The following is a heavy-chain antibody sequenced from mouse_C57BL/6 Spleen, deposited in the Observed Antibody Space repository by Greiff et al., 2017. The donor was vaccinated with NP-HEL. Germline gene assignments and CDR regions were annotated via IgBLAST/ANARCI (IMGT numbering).Heavy chain of an antibody. CDR1: GYTFTSYW. D-gene: IGHD1-1*01. J-gene: IGHJ3*01. CDR2: IDPSDSET. Sequence: VQLQQPGAELVRPGSSVKLSCKASGYTFTSYWMHWVKQRPIQGLEWIGNIDPSDSETHYNQKFKDKATLTVDKSSSTAYMQLSSLTSEDSAVYYCAREGGYYGDTWFAYWGQGTLVTVSA. CDR3: AREGGYYGDTWFAY. V-gene: IGHV1-52*01.